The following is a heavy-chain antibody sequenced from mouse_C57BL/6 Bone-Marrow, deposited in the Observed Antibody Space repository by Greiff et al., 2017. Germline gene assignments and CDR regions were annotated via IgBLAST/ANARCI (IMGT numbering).Heavy chain of an antibody. V-gene: IGHV3-6*01. CDR1: GYSITSGYY. CDR3: ARDGGSMRDYFDY. J-gene: IGHJ2*01. Sequence: ESGPGLVKPSQSLSLTCSVTGYSITSGYYWNWIRQFPGNKLEWMGYISYDGSNNYNPSLKNRISITRDTSKNQFFLKLNSVTTEDTATXYCARDGGSMRDYFDYWGQGTTLTVSS. D-gene: IGHD1-1*01. CDR2: ISYDGSN.